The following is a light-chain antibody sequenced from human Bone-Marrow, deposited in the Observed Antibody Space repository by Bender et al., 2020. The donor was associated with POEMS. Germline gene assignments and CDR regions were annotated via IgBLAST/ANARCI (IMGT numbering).Light chain of an antibody. Sequence: QSVLTQPPSVSGAPGQRVTISCTGSNSNIGAGSDVHWYQQFPGRAPQLLIHDNTYRPSGVPARFSGSKSTTSASLAISGLQAEDEADYFCQSYDSSLSGQVLFGGGTRLTVL. CDR2: DNT. CDR1: NSNIGAGSD. J-gene: IGLJ2*01. V-gene: IGLV1-40*01. CDR3: QSYDSSLSGQVL.